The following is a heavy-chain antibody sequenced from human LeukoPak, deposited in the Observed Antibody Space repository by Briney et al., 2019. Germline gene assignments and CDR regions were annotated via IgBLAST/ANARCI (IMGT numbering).Heavy chain of an antibody. V-gene: IGHV1-18*04. CDR2: ISAYNGNT. CDR3: ARDQTYAFEY. Sequence: ASVKVSCKASGYTFTNYGINWIPQAPGQGLEWMGWISAYNGNTDYAQKLQGRVTMTTDTSTSTAYMELRSLRSDDTAVYYCARDQTYAFEYWGQGTLVTVSS. J-gene: IGHJ4*02. CDR1: GYTFTNYG. D-gene: IGHD2-2*01.